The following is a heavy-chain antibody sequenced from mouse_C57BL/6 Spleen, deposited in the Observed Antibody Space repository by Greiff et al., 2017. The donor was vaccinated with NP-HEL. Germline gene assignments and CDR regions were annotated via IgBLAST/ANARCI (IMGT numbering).Heavy chain of an antibody. CDR1: GYTFTSYW. Sequence: QVQLQQPGAELVKPGASVKVSCKASGYTFTSYWMHWVKQRPGQGLEWIGRIHPSDSDTNYNQKFKGKATLTVDESSSTAYMQLSSLTSEDSAVYYCARYYDYSYWYFDVWGTGTTVTVSS. CDR2: IHPSDSDT. D-gene: IGHD2-4*01. J-gene: IGHJ1*03. CDR3: ARYYDYSYWYFDV. V-gene: IGHV1-74*01.